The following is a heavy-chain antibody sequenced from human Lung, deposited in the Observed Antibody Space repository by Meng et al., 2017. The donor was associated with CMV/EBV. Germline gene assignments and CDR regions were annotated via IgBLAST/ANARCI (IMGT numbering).Heavy chain of an antibody. D-gene: IGHD1-7*01. J-gene: IGHJ5*01. V-gene: IGHV3-30*18. CDR3: AKETRGNYERTTNHLHSFFDP. Sequence: NYGIHRVRQAPSKGIEGGTAISYDRNDQFYTETMKGRFDVSRDNSKSTLYLHMNSLRAEDTGVYFCAKETRGNYERTTNHLHSFFDPWGQGTLVTVSS. CDR1: NYG. CDR2: ISYDRNDQ.